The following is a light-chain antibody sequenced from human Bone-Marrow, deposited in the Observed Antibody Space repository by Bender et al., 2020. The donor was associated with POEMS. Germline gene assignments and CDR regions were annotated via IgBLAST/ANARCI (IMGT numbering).Light chain of an antibody. CDR3: SSYAGSNTFL. CDR1: SSYVGSYNL. J-gene: IGLJ1*01. CDR2: EDN. V-gene: IGLV2-23*02. Sequence: QSALTQPASVSGSPGQSITISCTGTSSYVGSYNLVSWYQHHPGKAPKLMIYEDNERPSGVSNRFSGSKSGNTASLTISWLQAEDEGDYYCSSYAGSNTFLFGTGTKVTVL.